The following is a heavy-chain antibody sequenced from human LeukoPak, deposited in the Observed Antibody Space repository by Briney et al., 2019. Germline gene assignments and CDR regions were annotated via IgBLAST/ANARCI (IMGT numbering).Heavy chain of an antibody. J-gene: IGHJ4*02. V-gene: IGHV3-23*01. Sequence: GGSLRLSCAASGFTFSTYWMSWVRQAPGKGLEWVSTITDSGDTTYSADSVKGRFTISRDNSKNTLYLQMNSLRAEDTAVYYCAKDGALSTSWYFYCDYWGQGTLVTVSS. D-gene: IGHD2-2*01. CDR2: ITDSGDTT. CDR3: AKDGALSTSWYFYCDY. CDR1: GFTFSTYW.